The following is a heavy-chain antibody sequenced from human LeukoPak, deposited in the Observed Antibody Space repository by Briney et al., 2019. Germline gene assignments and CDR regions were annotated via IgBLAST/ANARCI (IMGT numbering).Heavy chain of an antibody. V-gene: IGHV1-8*03. Sequence: GASVKVSCKASGYTFTSYDINWMRQATGQGLEWMGWMNPNSGNTGYAQKFQGRVTITRNTSISTAYMELSSLTSEDTAVYYCARADSKRGRAFDIWGQGTMVTVSS. D-gene: IGHD3-22*01. CDR3: ARADSKRGRAFDI. CDR1: GYTFTSYD. CDR2: MNPNSGNT. J-gene: IGHJ3*02.